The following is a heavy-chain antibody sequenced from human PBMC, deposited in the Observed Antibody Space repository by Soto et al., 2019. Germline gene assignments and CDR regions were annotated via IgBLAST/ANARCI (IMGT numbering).Heavy chain of an antibody. D-gene: IGHD1-1*01. CDR2: INHSGST. J-gene: IGHJ5*02. V-gene: IGHV4-34*01. CDR1: GGSFSGYY. CDR3: ARDKGTVTTRFDP. Sequence: SEPLSLTCAVYGGSFSGYYWSWIRQPPGKGLEWIGEINHSGSTNYNPSLKSRVTISVDTSKNQFSLKLSSVTAADTAVYYCARDKGTVTTRFDPWGQGTLVTVSS.